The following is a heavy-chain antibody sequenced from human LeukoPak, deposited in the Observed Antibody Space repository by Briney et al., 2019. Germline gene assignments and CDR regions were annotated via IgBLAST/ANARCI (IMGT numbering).Heavy chain of an antibody. CDR2: IFGSGGSP. CDR1: GFTFGSFA. D-gene: IGHD5-18*01. CDR3: GKSTAGYSSGQKPAWPVDY. J-gene: IGHJ4*02. Sequence: GGSLRLSCEASGFTFGSFAMYWVRQAPGKGLDWITGIFGSGGSPHYADPVKGRFTIPRDNSKNTVYLQINSLRAEDTAVYYCGKSTAGYSSGQKPAWPVDYWGQGTLVTVSS. V-gene: IGHV3-23*01.